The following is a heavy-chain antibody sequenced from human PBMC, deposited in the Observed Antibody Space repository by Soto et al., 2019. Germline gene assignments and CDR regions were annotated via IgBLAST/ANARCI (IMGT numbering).Heavy chain of an antibody. CDR1: GGSVSSGSYY. V-gene: IGHV4-61*01. CDR3: ARDVGFSSGYYYDDY. CDR2: IYYSGST. D-gene: IGHD3-22*01. J-gene: IGHJ4*02. Sequence: QVQLQESGPGLVKPSETLSLTCTVSGGSVSSGSYYWSWIRQPPGKGLEWIGYIYYSGSTNYNPSLKSLVTISVDTSKNQFSLKLSSVTAADTAVYYCARDVGFSSGYYYDDYWGQGTLVTVSS.